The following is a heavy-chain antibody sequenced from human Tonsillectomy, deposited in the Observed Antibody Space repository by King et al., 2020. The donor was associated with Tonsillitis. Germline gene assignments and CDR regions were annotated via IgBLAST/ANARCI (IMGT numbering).Heavy chain of an antibody. D-gene: IGHD6-19*01. CDR3: VRDQGLRYTGGPGH. CDR2: IKQDGYEK. V-gene: IGHV3-7*01. CDR1: GFTFGNFW. J-gene: IGHJ4*02. Sequence: EVQLVESGGGVVQPGGSLRLTCAASGFTFGNFWMSWVRQAPGKGLEWVANIKQDGYEKYYLDSVRGRFTISRDNAQNSLSLQMSSLRAEDTGIYYCVRDQGLRYTGGPGHWGQGTLVTVSS.